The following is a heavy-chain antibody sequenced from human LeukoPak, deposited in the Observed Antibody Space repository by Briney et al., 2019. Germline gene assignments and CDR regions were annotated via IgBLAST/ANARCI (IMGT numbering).Heavy chain of an antibody. CDR2: ISSSGSTI. J-gene: IGHJ6*03. CDR1: GFTFSSYE. CDR3: ARDPEGYYYYMDV. V-gene: IGHV3-48*03. Sequence: GGSLRLSCAASGFTFSSYEMNWVRQAPGKGLEWVSYISSSGSTIYYADSVKGRFTISRDNAENSLYLQMNSLRAEDTAVYYCARDPEGYYYYMDVWGKGTTVTISS.